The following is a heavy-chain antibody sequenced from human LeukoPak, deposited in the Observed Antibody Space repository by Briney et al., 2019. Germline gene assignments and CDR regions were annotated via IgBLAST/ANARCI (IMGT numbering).Heavy chain of an antibody. CDR2: IYYSGST. CDR3: ARGSGGSPQYYYYYYGMDV. D-gene: IGHD2-15*01. V-gene: IGHV4-59*01. CDR1: GGSISSYY. J-gene: IGHJ6*02. Sequence: PSETLSLTCTVSGGSISSYYWSWIRQPPGKGLEWIGYIYYSGSTNYNPSLKSRVTISVDTSKNQFSLKLSSVTAADTAVYYCARGSGGSPQYYYYYYGMDVWGQGTTVTVSS.